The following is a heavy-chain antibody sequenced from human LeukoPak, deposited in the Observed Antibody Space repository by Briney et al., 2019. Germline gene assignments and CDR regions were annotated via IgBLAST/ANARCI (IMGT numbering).Heavy chain of an antibody. CDR1: GFTFSSYA. Sequence: GGSLRLTCAASGFTFSSYAMHWVRHAPAKGLEWVAVISYDGSNKYYADSVKGRFTISRDNSKNTLYLQMNSLIAEDTAVYYCARDRGGAAATYYFDYWGQGTLVTVSS. V-gene: IGHV3-30*04. CDR2: ISYDGSNK. J-gene: IGHJ4*02. D-gene: IGHD6-13*01. CDR3: ARDRGGAAATYYFDY.